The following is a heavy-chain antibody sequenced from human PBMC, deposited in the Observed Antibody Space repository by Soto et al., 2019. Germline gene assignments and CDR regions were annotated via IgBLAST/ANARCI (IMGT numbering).Heavy chain of an antibody. CDR2: IIPIFGTA. V-gene: IGHV1-69*01. CDR1: GGTFSRYA. CDR3: ASTKDSSSGWFDP. J-gene: IGHJ5*02. Sequence: ASVTVSCTAAGGTFSRYAGSWVRQAPGQGLEWMGGIIPIFGTANYAQKFQGRVTITADESTSTAYMELSSLRSEDTAVYYCASTKDSSSGWFDPWGQGTLVTVS. D-gene: IGHD6-6*01.